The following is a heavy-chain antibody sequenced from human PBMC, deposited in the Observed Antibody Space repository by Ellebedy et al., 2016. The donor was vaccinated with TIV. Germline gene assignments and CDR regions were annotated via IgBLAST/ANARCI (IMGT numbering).Heavy chain of an antibody. CDR1: GGSISSSNW. CDR2: IYYSGST. V-gene: IGHV4-4*02. Sequence: SETLSLTCAVSGGSISSSNWWSWVRQPPGKGLEWIGYIYYSGSTNYNPSLKSRVTISVDTSKNQFSLKLSSVTASDTAVYYCARAQGYSNGHNWFDPWGQGTLVTVSS. J-gene: IGHJ5*02. CDR3: ARAQGYSNGHNWFDP. D-gene: IGHD5-18*01.